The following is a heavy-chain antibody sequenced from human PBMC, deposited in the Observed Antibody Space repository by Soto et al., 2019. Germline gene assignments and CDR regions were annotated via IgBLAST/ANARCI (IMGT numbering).Heavy chain of an antibody. CDR1: GGTFSSYA. V-gene: IGHV1-69*01. J-gene: IGHJ6*02. Sequence: QVQLVQSGAEVKKPGSSVKVSCKASGGTFSSYAISWVRQAPGQGLEWMGGIIPIFGTANYAQKFQGRVTITADESTSTAYMELSSLRPEDTAVYYCASLGESHPYYYYGMDVWGQGTTVTVSS. CDR3: ASLGESHPYYYYGMDV. CDR2: IIPIFGTA. D-gene: IGHD3-10*01.